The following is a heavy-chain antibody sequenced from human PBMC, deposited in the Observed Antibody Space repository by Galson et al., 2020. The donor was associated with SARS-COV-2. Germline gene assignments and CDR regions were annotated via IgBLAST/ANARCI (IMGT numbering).Heavy chain of an antibody. J-gene: IGHJ4*02. CDR3: ARGGSAAIQGQFDY. Sequence: TGGSLRLSCAVSGFTFDDYAMFWVRQVPGKGLEWVSGISWSSDSIDYADSVKGRFTISRDNAKNSLYLQMNSLRPEDTAVYYCARGGSAAIQGQFDYWGQGTLVTVSS. D-gene: IGHD2-2*01. CDR2: ISWSSDSI. CDR1: GFTFDDYA. V-gene: IGHV3-9*01.